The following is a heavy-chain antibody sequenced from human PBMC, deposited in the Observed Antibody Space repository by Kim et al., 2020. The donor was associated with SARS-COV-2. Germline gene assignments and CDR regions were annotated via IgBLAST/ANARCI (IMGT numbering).Heavy chain of an antibody. CDR2: IIPIFGTA. J-gene: IGHJ6*02. V-gene: IGHV1-69*13. CDR3: ARDLRYSSSWYTTLGGMDV. CDR1: GGTFSSYA. D-gene: IGHD6-13*01. Sequence: SVKVSCKASGGTFSSYAISWVRQAPGQGLEWMGGIIPIFGTANYAQKFQGRVTITADESTSTAYMELSSLRSEDTAVYYCARDLRYSSSWYTTLGGMDVWGQGTTVTVSS.